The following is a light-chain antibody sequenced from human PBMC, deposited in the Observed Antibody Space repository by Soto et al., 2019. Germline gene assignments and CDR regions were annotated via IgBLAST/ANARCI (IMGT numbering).Light chain of an antibody. J-gene: IGKJ3*01. V-gene: IGKV1-9*01. CDR3: QHLNGHPRFT. CDR2: AAS. Sequence: DIQLTQSPSFLSASVGDRVTITCRASQDIFSYLMWYHQRPGKAPKVLIYAASVLQSGVPSRFSGSGSGTEFTLTISSLQPEDFGTYYCQHLNGHPRFTFGPGTKVEIK. CDR1: QDIFSY.